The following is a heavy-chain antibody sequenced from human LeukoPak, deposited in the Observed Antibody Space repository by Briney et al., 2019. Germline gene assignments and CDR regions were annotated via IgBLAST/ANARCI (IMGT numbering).Heavy chain of an antibody. CDR3: AKDLRDIVVVVAAAPFDY. Sequence: GGSLRLSCTASGFTFGDYAMSWVRQAPGKGLEWVSAISGSGGSTYYADSVKGRFTISRDNSKNTLYLQMNSLRAEDTAVYYCAKDLRDIVVVVAAAPFDYWGQGTLVTVSS. CDR1: GFTFGDYA. D-gene: IGHD2-15*01. V-gene: IGHV3-23*01. CDR2: ISGSGGST. J-gene: IGHJ4*02.